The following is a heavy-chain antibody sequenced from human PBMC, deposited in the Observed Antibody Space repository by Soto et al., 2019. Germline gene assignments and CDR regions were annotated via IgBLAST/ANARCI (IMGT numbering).Heavy chain of an antibody. V-gene: IGHV3-23*01. J-gene: IGHJ5*02. CDR1: GFTFSSYA. D-gene: IGHD4-17*01. Sequence: EVQLLESGGALVQPGGSLRLSCAASGFTFSSYALSWVRQAPGKGLEWVSAIGGSGVSAYYADSVLGRFTISSDNYQIPLYLKLNRLRAEDTAVYYCATHRRDTSDYLFLPGAWGQGPLVTVSS. CDR3: ATHRRDTSDYLFLPGA. CDR2: IGGSGVSA.